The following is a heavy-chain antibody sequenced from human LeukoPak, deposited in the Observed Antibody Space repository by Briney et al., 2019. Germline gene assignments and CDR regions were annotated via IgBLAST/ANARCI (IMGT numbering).Heavy chain of an antibody. J-gene: IGHJ4*02. Sequence: KSSETLSLTCTVSGGSISSSSYYWGWIRQPPGKGLEWIGSIYYSGSTNYNPSLKSRVTISVDTSKNQFSLKLSSVTAADTAVNYCARAAGQQLVPRGAYFDYWGQGTLVTVSS. CDR3: ARAAGQQLVPRGAYFDY. CDR2: IYYSGST. CDR1: GGSISSSSYY. D-gene: IGHD6-13*01. V-gene: IGHV4-39*07.